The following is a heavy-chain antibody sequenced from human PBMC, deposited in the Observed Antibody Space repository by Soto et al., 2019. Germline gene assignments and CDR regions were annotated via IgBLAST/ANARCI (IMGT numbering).Heavy chain of an antibody. CDR3: AKDRMNHNGVWDPFDV. V-gene: IGHV3-23*01. CDR1: GFTFSTYA. CDR2: IGSGPDDS. D-gene: IGHD2-8*01. J-gene: IGHJ3*01. Sequence: EVKLLESGGDLVQPGGSLRLSCAASGFTFSTYAMSWVRQAPGKGLEWVSSIGSGPDDSDSADSVKGRFIISRENSKNIVSLQMERLRVEDTARYYCAKDRMNHNGVWDPFDVWGQGTVVTVSS.